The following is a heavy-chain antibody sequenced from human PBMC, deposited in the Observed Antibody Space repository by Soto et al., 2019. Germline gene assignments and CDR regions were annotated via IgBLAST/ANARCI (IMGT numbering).Heavy chain of an antibody. CDR3: AREDESSGSEGTFQH. V-gene: IGHV3-30*01. J-gene: IGHJ1*01. D-gene: IGHD3-22*01. CDR2: ISKDGNSQ. CDR1: GFNFVNYV. Sequence: QVQLVEYGGGVVQPGRSLRLSCAASGFNFVNYVMHWARQAPGKGLEWVTGISKDGNSQQYADSVKGRFTISRTNSKTTLYQQVDSLTADDTAVYYCAREDESSGSEGTFQHGGKGNLVTVSS.